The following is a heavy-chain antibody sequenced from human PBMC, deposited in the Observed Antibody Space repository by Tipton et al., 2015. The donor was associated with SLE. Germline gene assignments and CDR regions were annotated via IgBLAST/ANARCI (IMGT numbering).Heavy chain of an antibody. V-gene: IGHV4-61*09. Sequence: TLSLTCTVSGGSISSGSYYWSWIRQPAGKGLEWIGYIYTSGSTNYNPSLKSRVTISVDTSKNQFSLKLSSVTAADTAVYYCAREGGSGSYSGYWGQGTLVTVSS. CDR1: GGSISSGSYY. CDR2: IYTSGST. J-gene: IGHJ4*02. D-gene: IGHD3-10*01. CDR3: AREGGSGSYSGY.